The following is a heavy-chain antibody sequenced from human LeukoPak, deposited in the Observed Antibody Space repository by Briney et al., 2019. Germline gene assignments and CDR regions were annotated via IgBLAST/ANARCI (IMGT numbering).Heavy chain of an antibody. V-gene: IGHV1-2*02. CDR3: AAPKLQRSGWYPLDY. J-gene: IGHJ4*02. D-gene: IGHD6-19*01. Sequence: ASVKVSCKASGYTFTDYYMHWVRQAPGQGLEWMGWINPNSGDTNYAQKFQGRVTMTRDTSISTAYMELSSLRSDGTAVYYCAAPKLQRSGWYPLDYWGQGTLVTVSS. CDR2: INPNSGDT. CDR1: GYTFTDYY.